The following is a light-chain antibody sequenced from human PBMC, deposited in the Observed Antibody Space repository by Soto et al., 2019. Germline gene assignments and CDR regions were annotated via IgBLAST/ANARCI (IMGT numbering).Light chain of an antibody. CDR1: QSVSSN. V-gene: IGKV3-15*01. J-gene: IGKJ4*01. CDR3: QQYNNWPPLT. CDR2: GAS. Sequence: EIVMTQSPATLSVSPGERATLSCRASQSVSSNLAWYQQKPGQAPRLLIYGASTRATGIPARFSGSGSGTECTLTLSSLQSEDFAVYSCQQYNNWPPLTFGGGTKVEIK.